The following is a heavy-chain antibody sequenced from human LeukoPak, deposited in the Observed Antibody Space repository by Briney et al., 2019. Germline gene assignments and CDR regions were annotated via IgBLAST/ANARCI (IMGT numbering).Heavy chain of an antibody. J-gene: IGHJ4*02. D-gene: IGHD6-6*01. Sequence: GASVKVSCRASGYMFSNYGFSWVRQAPGQGLEWMGWISPYNGNTNYAQKLQGRVTTTTDTSTSTAYMELRSLRSDDTAVYYCARDRYSSSGDYWGQGTLVTVSS. CDR3: ARDRYSSSGDY. CDR2: ISPYNGNT. V-gene: IGHV1-18*01. CDR1: GYMFSNYG.